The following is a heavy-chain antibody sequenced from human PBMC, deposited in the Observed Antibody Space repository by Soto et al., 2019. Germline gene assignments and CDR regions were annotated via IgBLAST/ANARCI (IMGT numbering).Heavy chain of an antibody. V-gene: IGHV1-18*04. CDR3: ARELGSSWGGALAI. J-gene: IGHJ3*02. Sequence: VLVKGSRKGSGYSFTRYGIRWVRQAPGQGLEWMGWISAYNGNTNYAQKLQGRVTMTTDTSTSTAYMELRSLRSDDTAVYYCARELGSSWGGALAIWGQGTMVTVSS. CDR1: GYSFTRYG. CDR2: ISAYNGNT. D-gene: IGHD6-13*01.